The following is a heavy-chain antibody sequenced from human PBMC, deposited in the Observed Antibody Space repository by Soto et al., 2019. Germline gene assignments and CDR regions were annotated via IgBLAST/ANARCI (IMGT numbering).Heavy chain of an antibody. CDR3: AGIIAARGQLFDP. J-gene: IGHJ5*02. CDR2: IYYSGST. Sequence: PSETLSLTCTFSGGSISSGGYYWSWIRQHPRKGLERIGYIYYSGSTYYNPSLKSRVTISVDTSKNQFSLKLSSVTVADTTVYYCAGIIAARGQLFDPWGQGTLVTVS. D-gene: IGHD6-6*01. V-gene: IGHV4-31*03. CDR1: GGSISSGGYY.